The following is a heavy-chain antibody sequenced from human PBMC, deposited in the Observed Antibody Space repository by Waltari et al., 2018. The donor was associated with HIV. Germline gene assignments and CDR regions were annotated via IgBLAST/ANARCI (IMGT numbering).Heavy chain of an antibody. CDR2: VYTSGST. V-gene: IGHV4-61*02. CDR3: ARVTSFMVRGGFVWSWFDP. J-gene: IGHJ5*02. Sequence: QVQLQESGPGLVKPSQTLSLTCTVSGGSISSGRYSLSWFRQPAGKGLEWIGRVYTSGSTNYNPSLKSRVTISGDTPKNQFSLKLSSVTAADTAVYYCARVTSFMVRGGFVWSWFDPWGQGTLVTVSS. CDR1: GGSISSGRYS. D-gene: IGHD3-10*01.